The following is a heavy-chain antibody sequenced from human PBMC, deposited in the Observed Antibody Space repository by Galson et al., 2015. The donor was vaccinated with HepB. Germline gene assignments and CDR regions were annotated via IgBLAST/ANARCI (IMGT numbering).Heavy chain of an antibody. CDR2: IWKDGSNK. D-gene: IGHD6-13*01. Sequence: SLRLSCAASGFTFSSYGMHWVRQAPGKGLEWMALIWKDGSNKHYADSLKGRFRISRDNAKNTLFLEADSLRAEDTAVYYCAREDATITVAALEYWGQGVLVTVSS. CDR3: AREDATITVAALEY. V-gene: IGHV3-33*01. CDR1: GFTFSSYG. J-gene: IGHJ4*02.